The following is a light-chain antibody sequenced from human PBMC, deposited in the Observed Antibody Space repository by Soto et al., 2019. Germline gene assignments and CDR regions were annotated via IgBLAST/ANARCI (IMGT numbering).Light chain of an antibody. V-gene: IGLV1-36*01. J-gene: IGLJ3*02. CDR1: SSNIGNNA. CDR2: YDD. Sequence: QLVLTQPPSVSEAPRQRVTISCSGSSSNIGNNAVNWYQQPPGKAPKLLIYYDDLLPSGVSDRFSGSKSGTSASLAISGLQSEDEADYYCAAWDDSLNGPVFGGGTQLTVL. CDR3: AAWDDSLNGPV.